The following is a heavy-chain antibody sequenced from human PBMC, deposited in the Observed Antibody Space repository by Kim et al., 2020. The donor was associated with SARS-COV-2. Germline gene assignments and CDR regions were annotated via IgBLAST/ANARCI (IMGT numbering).Heavy chain of an antibody. Sequence: GGSLRLSCAASEFTFSSYTMSWVRQAPGKGLEWVSSINSNGNNIYYGDSVKGRFTISRDNAKNSLYLQMNTLRAEDTSVYYCARGSFSKGWFDFWGQGTLVTVSS. V-gene: IGHV3-21*01. CDR2: INSNGNNI. D-gene: IGHD2-2*01. CDR1: EFTFSSYT. J-gene: IGHJ5*01. CDR3: ARGSFSKGWFDF.